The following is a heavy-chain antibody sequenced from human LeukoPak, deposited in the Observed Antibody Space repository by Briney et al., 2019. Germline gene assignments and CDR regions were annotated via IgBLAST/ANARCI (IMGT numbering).Heavy chain of an antibody. CDR1: GFTFSSYG. CDR3: AKDRIAARHYFDY. V-gene: IGHV3-30*02. D-gene: IGHD6-6*01. J-gene: IGHJ4*02. CDR2: IRYDGSNK. Sequence: GESLRLSFAASGFTFSSYGMHWVRQAPGKGLEWVAFIRYDGSNKYYADSVKGRFTISRDNSKNTLYLQMNSLRAEDTAVYYCAKDRIAARHYFDYWGQGTLVTVSS.